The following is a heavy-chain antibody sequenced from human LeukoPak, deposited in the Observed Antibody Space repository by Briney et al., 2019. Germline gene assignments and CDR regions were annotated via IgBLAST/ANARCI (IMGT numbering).Heavy chain of an antibody. Sequence: GGSLRLSCAASGFTFSSYAMSWVRQAPGKGLEWVSAISGRGGSTYYADSVKGRFTISRDNSKNTLYLQMNSLRAEDTAVYYCARGRDSSGYYPFDYWGQGTLVTVSS. CDR3: ARGRDSSGYYPFDY. V-gene: IGHV3-23*01. D-gene: IGHD3-22*01. CDR2: ISGRGGST. J-gene: IGHJ4*02. CDR1: GFTFSSYA.